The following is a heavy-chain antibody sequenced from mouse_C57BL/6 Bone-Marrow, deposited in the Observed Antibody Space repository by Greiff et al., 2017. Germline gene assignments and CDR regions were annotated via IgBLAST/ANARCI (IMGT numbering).Heavy chain of an antibody. CDR1: GYAFTNYL. Sequence: QVQLQQSGAELVRPGTSVKVSCKASGYAFTNYLIEWVKQRPGQGLEWIGVINPGSGGTNYNEKFKGKATLTEDKSSSTAYMQLSSLTSEDSAVYFCARSYYYYAMDYWGQGTSVTVSS. CDR2: INPGSGGT. V-gene: IGHV1-54*01. D-gene: IGHD1-1*01. J-gene: IGHJ4*01. CDR3: ARSYYYYAMDY.